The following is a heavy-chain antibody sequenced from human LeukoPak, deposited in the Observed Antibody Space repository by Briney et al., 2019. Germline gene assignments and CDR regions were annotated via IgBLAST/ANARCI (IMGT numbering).Heavy chain of an antibody. Sequence: GGSLRLSCAASGFTFSSYAMSWVRQAPGKGLEWVSAISGSGGSTYYADSVRGRFTISRDSSKNTLYLQMNSLRAEDTAVYYCAKISYSSGSDYWGQGTLVTVSS. D-gene: IGHD6-19*01. CDR3: AKISYSSGSDY. CDR2: ISGSGGST. J-gene: IGHJ4*02. V-gene: IGHV3-23*01. CDR1: GFTFSSYA.